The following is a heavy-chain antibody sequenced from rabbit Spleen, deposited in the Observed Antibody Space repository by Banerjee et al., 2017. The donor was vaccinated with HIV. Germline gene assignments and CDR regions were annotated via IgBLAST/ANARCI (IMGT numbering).Heavy chain of an antibody. Sequence: EESGGGLVKPGGTLTLTCKASGFSFSSSYDMCWVRQAPGKGLEWIACINTITGKDVYASWAKGRFTISKTSSTTVTLQMTSLTAADTATYFCARDLVGVIGWNFNLWGPGTLVTVS. CDR2: INTITGKD. D-gene: IGHD1-1*01. J-gene: IGHJ4*01. V-gene: IGHV1S40*01. CDR3: ARDLVGVIGWNFNL. CDR1: GFSFSSSYD.